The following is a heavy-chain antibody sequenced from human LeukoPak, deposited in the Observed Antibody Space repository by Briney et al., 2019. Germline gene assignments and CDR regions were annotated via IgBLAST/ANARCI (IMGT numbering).Heavy chain of an antibody. V-gene: IGHV4-4*02. Sequence: SEPLSLTCAVSGGSIRSTKWWNWVRQPPGKGLEWIGETDHSGSTYYNPSLKSRVTMSVDKSKNQFSLKLSSVTAADTAVYYCARGSAVAATNYGMDVWGQGTTVTVSS. CDR1: GGSIRSTKW. CDR2: TDHSGST. J-gene: IGHJ6*02. CDR3: ARGSAVAATNYGMDV. D-gene: IGHD6-19*01.